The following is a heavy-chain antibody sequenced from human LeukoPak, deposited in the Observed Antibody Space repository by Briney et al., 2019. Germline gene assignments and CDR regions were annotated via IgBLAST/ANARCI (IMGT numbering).Heavy chain of an antibody. CDR1: SGSISSYY. CDR3: ARSLKITMIVVTGFDY. V-gene: IGHV4-59*12. Sequence: SETLSLTCTVSSGSISSYYWSWIRQPPGKGLEWIGHVYYNGSTNYNPSLKSRVTISVDTSKNQFSLKLSSVTAADTAVYYCARSLKITMIVVTGFDYWGQGTLVTVSS. CDR2: VYYNGST. J-gene: IGHJ4*02. D-gene: IGHD3-22*01.